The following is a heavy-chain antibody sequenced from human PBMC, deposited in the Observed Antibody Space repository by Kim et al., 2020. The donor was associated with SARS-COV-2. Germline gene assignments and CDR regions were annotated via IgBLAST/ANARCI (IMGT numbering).Heavy chain of an antibody. D-gene: IGHD2-2*01. CDR3: ARVLALDCSSTSCQREAFDI. CDR1: GFTFSSYS. V-gene: IGHV3-21*01. CDR2: ISSSSSYI. J-gene: IGHJ3*02. Sequence: GGSLRLSCAASGFTFSSYSMNWVRQAPGKGLEWVSSISSSSSYIYYADSVKGRFTISRDNAKNSLYLQMNSLRAEDTAVYYCARVLALDCSSTSCQREAFDIWGQGTMVTVSS.